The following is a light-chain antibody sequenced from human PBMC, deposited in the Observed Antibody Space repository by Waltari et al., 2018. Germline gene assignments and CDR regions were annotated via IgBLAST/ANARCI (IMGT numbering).Light chain of an antibody. J-gene: IGLJ2*01. CDR3: GTWDSRLGGVV. V-gene: IGLV1-51*01. CDR1: SSNIGNYY. CDR2: DSN. Sequence: QSVLTQPPSVSTAPGQKVTISCSGSSSNIGNYYVFCDQQLPGTAPKLLIYDSNKRPSGIPDRFSGSKSGTSATLDITGLQTGDEADYYCGTWDSRLGGVVFGGGTKLTVL.